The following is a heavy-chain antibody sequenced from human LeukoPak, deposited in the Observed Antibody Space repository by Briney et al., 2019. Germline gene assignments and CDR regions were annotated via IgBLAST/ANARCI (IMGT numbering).Heavy chain of an antibody. V-gene: IGHV3-23*01. D-gene: IGHD1-26*01. CDR1: GFTFGSYA. J-gene: IGHJ4*02. Sequence: SGGSLRLSCAASGFTFGSYAMSWVSQAPGKGLEWVSAISGSGGSTYYADSVKGRFTISRDNSKNTLYLQMNSLKAEATAVYYCAKWSIVRTPDDWGQGTLVTVSS. CDR3: AKWSIVRTPDD. CDR2: ISGSGGST.